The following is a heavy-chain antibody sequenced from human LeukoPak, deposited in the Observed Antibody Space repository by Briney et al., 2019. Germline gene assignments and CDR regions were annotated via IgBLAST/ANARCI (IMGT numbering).Heavy chain of an antibody. CDR1: GGSFSGYH. Sequence: SETLSLTCGVYGGSFSGYHWTWIRLRPGKGLDWIGDIYHSGSAHYNPPLKSRVTISIDTSNKQFSLYLHSATAADTAVYHCARGFPTSSRWFDPWGQGTLVTVSS. CDR3: ARGFPTSSRWFDP. D-gene: IGHD6-6*01. CDR2: IYHSGSA. V-gene: IGHV4-34*01. J-gene: IGHJ5*02.